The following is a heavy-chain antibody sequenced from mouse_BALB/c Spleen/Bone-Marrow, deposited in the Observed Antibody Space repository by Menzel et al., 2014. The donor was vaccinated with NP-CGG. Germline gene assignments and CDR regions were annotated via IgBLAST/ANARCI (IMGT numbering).Heavy chain of an antibody. D-gene: IGHD2-3*01. J-gene: IGHJ3*01. CDR3: ARRKVFDGYSWFAY. V-gene: IGHV5-9-1*01. Sequence: EVKLMESGGGLVKPGGSLKLSCAASGFTFSSYAMSWVRQTPEKRLEWVATISSGGSYTYYPDSVKGRFTISRDNAKNTLYLQMSSVRAEDTAMYYCARRKVFDGYSWFAYWGQGTLVTVSA. CDR1: GFTFSSYA. CDR2: ISSGGSYT.